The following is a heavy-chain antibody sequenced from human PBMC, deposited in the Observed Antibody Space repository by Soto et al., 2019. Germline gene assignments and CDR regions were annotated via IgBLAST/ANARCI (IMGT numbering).Heavy chain of an antibody. CDR2: ISSDGSRK. CDR3: AREGGSYLGRDAFDI. D-gene: IGHD1-26*01. V-gene: IGHV3-30-3*01. J-gene: IGHJ3*02. Sequence: QVQLVESGGGVVQPGRSLRLSCAASGLTLSRFAMHWVRQAPGKGLEWVAVISSDGSRKHYADSVKGRFTISRDNSKNTLYLQMIGLRAEVTAVYYCAREGGSYLGRDAFDIWGQGTMVTVSS. CDR1: GLTLSRFA.